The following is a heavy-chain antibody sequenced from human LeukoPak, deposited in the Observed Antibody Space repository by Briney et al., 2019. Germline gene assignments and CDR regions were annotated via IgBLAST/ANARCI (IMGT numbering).Heavy chain of an antibody. Sequence: PGGSLRLSCAASGFTFNSYAMSWVRQAPGKGLEWVSAIRGSGGGTYYADSVKGRFTISRDNSKNTLYLQMNSLRAEDTAVYYCARLQQLVDYWGQGTLVTVSS. CDR3: ARLQQLVDY. J-gene: IGHJ4*02. CDR1: GFTFNSYA. V-gene: IGHV3-23*01. CDR2: IRGSGGGT. D-gene: IGHD6-13*01.